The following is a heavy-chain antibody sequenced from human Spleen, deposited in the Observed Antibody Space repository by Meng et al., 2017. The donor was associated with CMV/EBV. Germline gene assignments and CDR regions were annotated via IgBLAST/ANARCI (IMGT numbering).Heavy chain of an antibody. CDR2: ISGSGDRT. Sequence: GESLKISCAASGFTFSNYAMSWVRQAPGKGLEWVSPISGSGDRTYYADSVKGRFTISRDNAKSSLYLQMNSLRAEDTAVYYCARVSGSGSYYAFDIWGQGTMVTVSS. D-gene: IGHD3-10*01. CDR1: GFTFSNYA. J-gene: IGHJ3*02. V-gene: IGHV3-23*01. CDR3: ARVSGSGSYYAFDI.